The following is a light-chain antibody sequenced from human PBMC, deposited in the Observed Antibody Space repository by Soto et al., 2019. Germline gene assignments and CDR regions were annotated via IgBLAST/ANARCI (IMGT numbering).Light chain of an antibody. V-gene: IGLV1-44*01. CDR1: NSNLGSNT. CDR2: NND. CDR3: AAWDDSLNGWV. J-gene: IGLJ3*02. Sequence: QSVLTQSPSASGTPGQRVTISCSGSNSNLGSNTVNWYQHLPGTAPELLIYNNDQRPSAVPDRFSGSKSGTSASLAISGLQSDDESDFYCAAWDDSLNGWVFGGGTKLTVL.